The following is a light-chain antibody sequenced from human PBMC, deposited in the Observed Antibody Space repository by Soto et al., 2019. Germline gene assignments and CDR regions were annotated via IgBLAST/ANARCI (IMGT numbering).Light chain of an antibody. Sequence: DIQMTQSPSSLSASVGDTVTITCRASQNIDRYLNRYQHKPGKAPKLLIYATSNLQSGVTSRFSGSGSETDFPLTISSLQPDDFATYECEHSYSNTPSFGGGTKVESK. CDR2: ATS. CDR1: QNIDRY. J-gene: IGKJ4*01. V-gene: IGKV1-39*01. CDR3: EHSYSNTPS.